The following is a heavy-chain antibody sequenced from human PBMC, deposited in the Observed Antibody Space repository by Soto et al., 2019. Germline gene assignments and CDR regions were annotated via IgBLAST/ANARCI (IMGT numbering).Heavy chain of an antibody. D-gene: IGHD3-9*01. V-gene: IGHV2-5*01. CDR2: IYWNDDK. CDR1: GFSLSTSGVG. J-gene: IGHJ4*02. CDR3: AHSPLADILTGTALYYFDY. Sequence: SGPTLVKPTQTLTLTCTFSGFSLSTSGVGVGWIRQPPGKALEWLALIYWNDDKRYSPSLKSRLTITKDTSKNQVVLTMTNMDPLDTATYYCAHSPLADILTGTALYYFDYWGQGTLVTVSS.